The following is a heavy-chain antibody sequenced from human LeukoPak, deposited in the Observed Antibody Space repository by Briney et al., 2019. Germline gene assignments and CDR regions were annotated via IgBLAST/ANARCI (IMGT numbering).Heavy chain of an antibody. CDR2: MNSDGRST. J-gene: IGHJ4*02. CDR3: ARGRERYSGSYLFDY. Sequence: QPAGSLRLSCAASGFTLSSYWMHWVRQAPGKGLVWVSRMNSDGRSTNYVDSVKGRFTISRDNAKNTLYLRMNSLRAEDTAVYYCARGRERYSGSYLFDYWGQGTLVTVSS. D-gene: IGHD1-26*01. CDR1: GFTLSSYW. V-gene: IGHV3-74*01.